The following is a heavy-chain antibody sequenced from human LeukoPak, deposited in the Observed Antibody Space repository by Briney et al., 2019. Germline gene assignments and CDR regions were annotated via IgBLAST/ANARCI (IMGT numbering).Heavy chain of an antibody. CDR2: ISGSGGST. V-gene: IGHV3-23*01. J-gene: IGHJ4*02. D-gene: IGHD3-9*01. CDR1: GFTLSSYA. Sequence: PGGSLRLSCAASGFTLSSYAMSWVRQAPGKGLEWVSGISGSGGSTYYADSVKGRFTISRDNSKNTLYLQMNSLRAEDTALYDRAKVVTGYWYFDYWGQGTLVTVSS. CDR3: AKVVTGYWYFDY.